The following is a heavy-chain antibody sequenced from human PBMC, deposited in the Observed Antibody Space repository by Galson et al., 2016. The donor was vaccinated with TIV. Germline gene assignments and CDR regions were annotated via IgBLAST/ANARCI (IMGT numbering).Heavy chain of an antibody. CDR3: ARDPVWLGDLPPMDV. J-gene: IGHJ6*03. D-gene: IGHD3-10*01. CDR1: GYSISSGYY. CDR2: IYHSGST. V-gene: IGHV4-38-2*02. Sequence: LSLTCTVSGYSISSGYYWGWIRQPPGKGLEWIGSIYHSGSTYYNPSLKGRISISIDTSKNHFSLTLSSVTAADTAVYYCARDPVWLGDLPPMDVWGKGTTVTVSS.